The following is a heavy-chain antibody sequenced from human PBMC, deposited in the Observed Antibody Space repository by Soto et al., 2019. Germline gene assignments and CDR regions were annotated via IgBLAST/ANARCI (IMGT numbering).Heavy chain of an antibody. J-gene: IGHJ6*02. CDR3: AREGGXDFWSGYYPYYYYGMDV. CDR2: MNPNSGNT. D-gene: IGHD3-3*01. V-gene: IGHV1-8*01. Sequence: GASVKVSGKASGYTFTSYDINWVQQATGQGLAWMGWMNPNSGNTGYAQKFQGRVTMTRNTSISTAYMELSSLRSEDTAVYYCAREGGXDFWSGYYPYYYYGMDVWGQGTTVTVSS. CDR1: GYTFTSYD.